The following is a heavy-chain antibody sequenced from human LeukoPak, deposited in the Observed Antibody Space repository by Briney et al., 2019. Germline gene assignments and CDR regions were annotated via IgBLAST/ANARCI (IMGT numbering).Heavy chain of an antibody. CDR3: ARGDSSGYYYAHFDY. D-gene: IGHD3-22*01. CDR2: IYHSGST. V-gene: IGHV4-30-2*01. J-gene: IGHJ4*02. Sequence: SETLSLTCTVSGGSISSGDYYWSWIRQPPGKGLEWIGYIYHSGSTYYNPSLKSRVTISVDRSKSQFSLKLSSVTAADTAVYYCARGDSSGYYYAHFDYWGQGTLVTVSS. CDR1: GGSISSGDYY.